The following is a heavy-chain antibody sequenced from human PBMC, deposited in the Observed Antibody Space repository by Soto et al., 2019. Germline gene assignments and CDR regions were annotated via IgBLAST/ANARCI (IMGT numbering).Heavy chain of an antibody. V-gene: IGHV3-74*01. CDR1: GFTFSSYW. CDR3: VRGYSGPQRIDF. J-gene: IGHJ4*02. Sequence: AGGSLRLSCAASGFTFSSYWMHWVRQVPGKGLVWVSRINSDGRTTNYTDSVKGRFIISRDNAKSTVHLQMNSLRAEDTAVYYWVRGYSGPQRIDFCGQGDMVTVSS. CDR2: INSDGRTT. D-gene: IGHD5-12*01.